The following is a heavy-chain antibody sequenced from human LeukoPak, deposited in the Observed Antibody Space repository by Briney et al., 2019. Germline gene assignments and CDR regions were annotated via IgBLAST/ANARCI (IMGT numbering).Heavy chain of an antibody. J-gene: IGHJ4*01. Sequence: GGSLRLSCTASGFTLRNYWMHWVRQVPGKRLVWVSRISGDGSVTNYADSVQGRFTISRDNARNTLYLQIDSLRSEDTAVYYCARYSSSTGGASYYLDYWGHGTLVTVSS. CDR2: ISGDGSVT. CDR3: ARYSSSTGGASYYLDY. D-gene: IGHD6-6*01. CDR1: GFTLRNYW. V-gene: IGHV3-74*01.